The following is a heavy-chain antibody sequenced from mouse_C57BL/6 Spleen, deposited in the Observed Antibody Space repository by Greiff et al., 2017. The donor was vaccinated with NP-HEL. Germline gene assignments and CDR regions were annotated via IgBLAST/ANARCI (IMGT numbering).Heavy chain of an antibody. D-gene: IGHD1-1*01. V-gene: IGHV1-81*01. J-gene: IGHJ3*01. CDR3: ARATTVVARGAWFAY. CDR2: IYPRSGNT. CDR1: GYTFTSYG. Sequence: QVQLQQSGAELARPGASVKLSCKASGYTFTSYGISWVKQRTGQGLEWIGEIYPRSGNTYYNEKFKGKATLTADKSSSTAYMELRSLTSEDSAVYFCARATTVVARGAWFAYWGQGTLVTVSA.